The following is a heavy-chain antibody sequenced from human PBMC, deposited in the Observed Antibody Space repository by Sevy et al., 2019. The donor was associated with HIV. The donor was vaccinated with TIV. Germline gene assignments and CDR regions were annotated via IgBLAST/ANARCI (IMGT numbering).Heavy chain of an antibody. Sequence: GGSLRLSCAASGFTFSSYGMHWVRQAPGKGLDWVKVISYDGSNKYYADSVKGRFTISRDNSKNTLYLQMNSLRVEDTAVYYCAKGGQWLLRDWFDPRGQGTLVTVSS. J-gene: IGHJ5*02. CDR3: AKGGQWLLRDWFDP. CDR2: ISYDGSNK. D-gene: IGHD6-19*01. CDR1: GFTFSSYG. V-gene: IGHV3-30*18.